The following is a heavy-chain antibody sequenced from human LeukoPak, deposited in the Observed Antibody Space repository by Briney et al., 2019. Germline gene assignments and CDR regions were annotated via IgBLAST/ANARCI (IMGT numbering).Heavy chain of an antibody. V-gene: IGHV3-30*02. D-gene: IGHD3-10*01. J-gene: IGHJ4*02. CDR1: EFTFSSYS. CDR3: AKNDYASGSYYYFDY. CDR2: IRLDGSNK. Sequence: GGSLRLSCAASEFTFSSYSMNWVRQAPGKGLEWVAFIRLDGSNKYYADSVKGRFTISRDNSKNTLYLQMNSLRAEDTAVYYCAKNDYASGSYYYFDYWGQGTLVTVSS.